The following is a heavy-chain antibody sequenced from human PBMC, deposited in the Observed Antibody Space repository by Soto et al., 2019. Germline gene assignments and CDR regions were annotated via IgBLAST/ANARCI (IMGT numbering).Heavy chain of an antibody. J-gene: IGHJ4*01. V-gene: IGHV3-53*02. Sequence: EVQLAETGGDLIQPGGSLRLSCAASGFALRSNYVSWVRQAPGKGLEWVSVIYSAGSTFYADSVKGRFTISRDNSKNTVYLQMNNLRAEDTAVYYCASASISDYYFDFWGHGTLVTVSA. CDR2: IYSAGST. CDR1: GFALRSNY. D-gene: IGHD2-21*01. CDR3: ASASISDYYFDF.